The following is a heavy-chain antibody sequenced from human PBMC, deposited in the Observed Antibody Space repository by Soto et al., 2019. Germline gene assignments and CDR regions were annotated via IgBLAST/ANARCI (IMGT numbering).Heavy chain of an antibody. D-gene: IGHD2-15*01. V-gene: IGHV4-34*01. CDR1: GGSFSGYY. Sequence: SETLSLTCAVYGGSFSGYYWSWIRQPPGKGLEWIGEINHSGSTNYNPSLKSRVTISLDMSKNQFSLKLGSVTAADTAVYYCARGGYCSGGSCNSYYYYDMDVWGQGTTVTVS. CDR2: INHSGST. J-gene: IGHJ6*02. CDR3: ARGGYCSGGSCNSYYYYDMDV.